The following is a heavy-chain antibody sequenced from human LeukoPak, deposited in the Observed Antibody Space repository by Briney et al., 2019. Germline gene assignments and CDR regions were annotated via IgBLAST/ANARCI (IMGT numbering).Heavy chain of an antibody. D-gene: IGHD3-10*02. CDR2: INPNSGGT. V-gene: IGHV1-2*02. Sequence: ASVKVSCKASGYTFTGYYMRWVRQAPGQGLEWMGWINPNSGGTNYAQKFQGRVTMTRDTSISTAYMELSRLRSGDTAVYYCARGYHDMFGLDYWGQGTLVTVSS. J-gene: IGHJ4*02. CDR1: GYTFTGYY. CDR3: ARGYHDMFGLDY.